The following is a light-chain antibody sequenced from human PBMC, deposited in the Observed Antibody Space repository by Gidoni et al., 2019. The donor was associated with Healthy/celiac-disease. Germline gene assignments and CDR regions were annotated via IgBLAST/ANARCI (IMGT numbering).Light chain of an antibody. V-gene: IGKV3-11*01. Sequence: ETVLTQSPATLSLSPGERATLSCRASQSVSSYFAWYQQKPGQAPRLLIYDASNRATGIQARFSGSGSGTDFTLTISSLEPEDFAVYYCQQRSNWGFTFGPXTKVDIK. CDR2: DAS. J-gene: IGKJ3*01. CDR3: QQRSNWGFT. CDR1: QSVSSY.